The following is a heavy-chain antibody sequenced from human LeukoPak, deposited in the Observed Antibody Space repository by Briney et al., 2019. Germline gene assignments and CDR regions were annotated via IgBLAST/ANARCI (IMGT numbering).Heavy chain of an antibody. V-gene: IGHV1-69*05. CDR2: IIPIFGTA. CDR3: ASSLSYYDSSGYYFDNWFDP. J-gene: IGHJ5*02. Sequence: SVKVSCKASGGTFSSYAISWVRQAPGQGLEWMGGIIPIFGTANYAQKFQGRVTITTDESTSTAYMELSSLGSEDTAVYYCASSLSYYDSSGYYFDNWFDPWGQGTLVTVSS. CDR1: GGTFSSYA. D-gene: IGHD3-22*01.